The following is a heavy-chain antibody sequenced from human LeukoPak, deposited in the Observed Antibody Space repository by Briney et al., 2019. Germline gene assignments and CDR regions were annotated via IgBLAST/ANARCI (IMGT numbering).Heavy chain of an antibody. CDR3: AREGGPYRPLDY. Sequence: SRTLSLTCGVSGGSITQTNYWTCVRQPPGKGLEWIGEVNLQGSTNYTPSLMGRVEISVDKSENHVSLQLTSVTAADTAVYYCAREGGPYRPLDYSGQGTLVTVSS. CDR2: VNLQGST. V-gene: IGHV4-4*02. CDR1: GGSITQTNY. J-gene: IGHJ4*02.